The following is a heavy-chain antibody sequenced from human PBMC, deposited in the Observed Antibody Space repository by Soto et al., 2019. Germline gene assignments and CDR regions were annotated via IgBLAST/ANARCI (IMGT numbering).Heavy chain of an antibody. V-gene: IGHV1-69*04. Sequence: GDSVKVACETAGGSVSSYTISGVRQAPGQGLEWMGRIIPILGIANYAQKFQGRVTITADKSTSTAYMELSSLRSEDTAVYYCARDPRWIQRDHYYYYGMDVWGQGTTVTVSS. D-gene: IGHD5-18*01. CDR3: ARDPRWIQRDHYYYYGMDV. CDR2: IIPILGIA. J-gene: IGHJ6*02. CDR1: GGSVSSYT.